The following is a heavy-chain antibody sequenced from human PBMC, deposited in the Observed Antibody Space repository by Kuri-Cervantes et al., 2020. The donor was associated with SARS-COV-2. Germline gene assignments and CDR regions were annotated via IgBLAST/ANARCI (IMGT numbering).Heavy chain of an antibody. CDR2: ISYDGINK. V-gene: IGHV3-30*19. Sequence: GESLKISCAASGFTFSSYAIHWVRQAPGKGLEWVAIISYDGINKSYAGSVKGRFTISRDNSNNTLYLQMNSLRVEDTAVYYCARDRVGVHDYWGQGTLVTVSS. CDR1: GFTFSSYA. CDR3: ARDRVGVHDY. D-gene: IGHD2-21*01. J-gene: IGHJ4*02.